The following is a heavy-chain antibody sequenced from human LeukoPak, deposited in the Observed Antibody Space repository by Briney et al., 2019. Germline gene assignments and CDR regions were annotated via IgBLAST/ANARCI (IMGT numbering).Heavy chain of an antibody. D-gene: IGHD2-2*01. Sequence: ASVKVSCKASGYTFTSYGISWVRQAAGQGLEWMGWISAYNGNTNYPQKLQGRVTMTTDTCTSTAYMELRSLRSDETAVYYCARDQEGEDIVVVPAAENWFDPWGQGTLVTVSS. CDR3: ARDQEGEDIVVVPAAENWFDP. V-gene: IGHV1-18*01. J-gene: IGHJ5*02. CDR2: ISAYNGNT. CDR1: GYTFTSYG.